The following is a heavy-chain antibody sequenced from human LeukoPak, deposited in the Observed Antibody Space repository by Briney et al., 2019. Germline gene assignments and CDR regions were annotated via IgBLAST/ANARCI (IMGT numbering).Heavy chain of an antibody. J-gene: IGHJ4*02. CDR2: TSAYNGNT. Sequence: ASVKVSCKASGYTFTNYGISWVPQAPGQGLEWMGWTSAYNGNTNYAQKLQGRVTMTTDTSTSTAYMELRSLRSDDTAVFYCARSSGDRDYFDYWGQGTLVTVSS. D-gene: IGHD7-27*01. CDR1: GYTFTNYG. V-gene: IGHV1-18*01. CDR3: ARSSGDRDYFDY.